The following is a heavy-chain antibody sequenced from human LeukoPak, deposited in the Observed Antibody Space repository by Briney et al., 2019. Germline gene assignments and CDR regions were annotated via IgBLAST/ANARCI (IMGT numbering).Heavy chain of an antibody. CDR2: INHSGST. V-gene: IGHV4-34*01. D-gene: IGHD5-18*01. CDR1: GGSFSGYY. CDR3: ARAHVDTAMADDLGPGVVDY. Sequence: SETLSLTCAVYGGSFSGYYWSWIRQPPGKGLEWIGEINHSGSTNYNPSLKSRVTISVDTSKNQFSLKLSSVTAADTAVYYCARAHVDTAMADDLGPGVVDYWGQGTLVTVSS. J-gene: IGHJ4*02.